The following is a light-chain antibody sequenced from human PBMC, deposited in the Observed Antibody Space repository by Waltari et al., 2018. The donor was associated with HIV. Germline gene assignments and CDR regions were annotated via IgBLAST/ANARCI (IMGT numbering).Light chain of an antibody. Sequence: DIVMTQAPDSLAVSLGERATIHCKSSKSLLYDSNNRNYLGWYQQKPGQPPKLLISWASIRNSGVPDRFSVSGSGTDFTLTLSSLQAEAVAIYYCQPSYRTPLTFGGGTRVEIK. CDR2: WAS. V-gene: IGKV4-1*01. J-gene: IGKJ4*01. CDR3: QPSYRTPLT. CDR1: KSLLYDSNNRNY.